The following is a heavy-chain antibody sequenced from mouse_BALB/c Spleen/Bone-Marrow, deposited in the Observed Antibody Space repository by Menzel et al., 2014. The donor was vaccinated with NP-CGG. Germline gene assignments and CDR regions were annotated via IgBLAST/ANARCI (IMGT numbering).Heavy chain of an antibody. Sequence: VQLQQSGAELVKPGASVKLSCTASGFNIKDTYMHWVKQRPEQGLEWIGRIDPANGNTKYDPKFQGKATITADTSSNTAYLQLSSLTSEGSGVWWGGRGYDEGFAYWGQGTLVTVSA. J-gene: IGHJ3*01. D-gene: IGHD2-14*01. CDR1: GFNIKDTY. CDR3: GRGYDEGFAY. CDR2: IDPANGNT. V-gene: IGHV14-3*02.